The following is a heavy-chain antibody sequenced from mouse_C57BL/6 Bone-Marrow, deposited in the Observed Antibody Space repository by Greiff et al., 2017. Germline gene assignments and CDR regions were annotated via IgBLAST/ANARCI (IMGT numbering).Heavy chain of an antibody. J-gene: IGHJ2*01. CDR2: IRNKANGYTT. V-gene: IGHV7-3*01. CDR3: ARYYGSSFHYFDY. CDR1: GFTFTDYY. Sequence: EVKLQESGGGLVQPGGSLSLSCAASGFTFTDYYMSWVRQPPGKALEWLGFIRNKANGYTTEYSASVKGRFTISRDNSQSILYLQMNALRAEDSATYYCARYYGSSFHYFDYWGQGTTLTVSA. D-gene: IGHD1-1*01.